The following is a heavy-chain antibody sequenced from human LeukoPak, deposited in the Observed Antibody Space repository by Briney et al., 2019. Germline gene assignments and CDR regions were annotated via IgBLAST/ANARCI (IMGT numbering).Heavy chain of an antibody. V-gene: IGHV3-21*01. CDR2: ISSSSSYI. CDR1: GFTFSSYW. Sequence: GGSLRLSCAASGFTFSSYWMHWVRQAPGEGLEWVSSISSSSSYIYYADSVKGRFTISRDNAKNSLYLQMNSLRAEDTAVYYCARSVDTAMDRWGQGTLVTVSS. D-gene: IGHD5-18*01. J-gene: IGHJ4*02. CDR3: ARSVDTAMDR.